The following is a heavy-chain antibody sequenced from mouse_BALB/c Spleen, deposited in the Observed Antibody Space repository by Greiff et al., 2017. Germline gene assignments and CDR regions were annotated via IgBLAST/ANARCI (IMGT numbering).Heavy chain of an antibody. Sequence: LVESGAELMKPGASVKISCKATGYTFSSYWIEWVKQRPGHGLEWIGEILPGSGSTNYNEKFKGKATFTADTSSNTAYMQLSSLTSEDSAVYYCAKGTFNYGSSYYAMDYWGQGTSVTVSS. J-gene: IGHJ4*01. CDR3: AKGTFNYGSSYYAMDY. CDR1: GYTFSSYW. CDR2: ILPGSGST. V-gene: IGHV1-9*01. D-gene: IGHD1-1*01.